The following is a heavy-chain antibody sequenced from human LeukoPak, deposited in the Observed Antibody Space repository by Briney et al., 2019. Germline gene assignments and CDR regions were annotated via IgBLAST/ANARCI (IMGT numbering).Heavy chain of an antibody. V-gene: IGHV1-8*01. CDR3: ARVSITMVRGVIVNWFVP. J-gene: IGHJ5*02. D-gene: IGHD3-10*01. CDR1: GYTFTSYD. Sequence: ASVKVSCKASGYTFTSYDINWVRQATGQGLEWMGWVNPNSGNTGYAQKFQGRVTMTRNTSISTAYMELSSLRSEDTAVYYCARVSITMVRGVIVNWFVPWGQGTLVTVSS. CDR2: VNPNSGNT.